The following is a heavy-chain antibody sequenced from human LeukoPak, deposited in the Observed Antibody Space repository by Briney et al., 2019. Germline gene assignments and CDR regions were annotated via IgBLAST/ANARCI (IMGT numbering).Heavy chain of an antibody. CDR2: IYYSGST. CDR1: GGSVSSGRYY. V-gene: IGHV4-61*01. D-gene: IGHD2-2*01. J-gene: IGHJ4*02. CDR3: AIGDAIESHFDY. Sequence: PSETLSLTCTVSGGSVSSGRYYCSWIRQPPGKGLEWIGYIYYSGSTNYNPSLKSRVTISVDTSKNQFSLKLSSVSAADTAVYYCAIGDAIESHFDYWGQGTLVTVSS.